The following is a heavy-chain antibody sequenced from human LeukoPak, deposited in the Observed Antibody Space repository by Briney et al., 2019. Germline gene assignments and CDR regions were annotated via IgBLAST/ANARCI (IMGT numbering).Heavy chain of an antibody. CDR1: GFTFRDYY. D-gene: IGHD3/OR15-3a*01. CDR3: AGSWTSLDAFDI. Sequence: GGSLRLSCAASGFTFRDYYMSWIRQAPGKGLEWLSYISGSGTTIYYADSVKGRFTISRDNAKNSLYLQMTSLRADDTAMYYCAGSWTSLDAFDIWGQGTVVTVS. V-gene: IGHV3-11*01. CDR2: ISGSGTTI. J-gene: IGHJ3*02.